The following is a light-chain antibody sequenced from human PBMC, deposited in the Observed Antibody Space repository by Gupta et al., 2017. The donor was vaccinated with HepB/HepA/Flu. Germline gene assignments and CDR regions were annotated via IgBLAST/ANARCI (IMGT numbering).Light chain of an antibody. Sequence: DIVLTQSPATLSLSPGERATLSCRASQSVSSYLDWYQQKPVQAPRLLIYDASNRATGIPARFSGSGSETDFTLTIISLEPEDFAVYYCQQRSNCPPYTFGQGTKLEIK. CDR1: QSVSSY. CDR2: DAS. J-gene: IGKJ2*01. CDR3: QQRSNCPPYT. V-gene: IGKV3-11*01.